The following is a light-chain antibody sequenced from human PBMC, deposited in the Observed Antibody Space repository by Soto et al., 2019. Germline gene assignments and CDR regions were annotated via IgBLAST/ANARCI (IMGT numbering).Light chain of an antibody. J-gene: IGKJ1*01. V-gene: IGKV1-17*01. CDR1: QSISSY. CDR2: GTS. CDR3: LQHNNYPRT. Sequence: DIQMTQSPSSLSASVGDRVTITCRASQSISSYLNWYQQKPGKAPQRLIYGTSTLQSGVPSRFSGSGSGTEFTLTISSLQPEDFATYYCLQHNNYPRTFGQGTKVDIK.